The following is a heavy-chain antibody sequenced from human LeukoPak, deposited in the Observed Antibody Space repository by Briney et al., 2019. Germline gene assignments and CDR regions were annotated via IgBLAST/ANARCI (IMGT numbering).Heavy chain of an antibody. J-gene: IGHJ6*03. V-gene: IGHV4-38-2*01. CDR1: GYSISSNYY. Sequence: SETLSLTCAVPGYSISSNYYWGWIRQPPGKSLEWIGVIYHRGNTDYNPSLQSRVTISIDTSKNEFSLKVNSVTAADTAVYYCARSVIVPAIVADYYTYMDVWGRGISVTVSS. D-gene: IGHD2-2*01. CDR3: ARSVIVPAIVADYYTYMDV. CDR2: IYHRGNT.